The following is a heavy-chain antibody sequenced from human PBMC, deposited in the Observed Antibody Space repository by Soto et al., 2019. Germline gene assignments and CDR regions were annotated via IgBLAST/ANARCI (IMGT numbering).Heavy chain of an antibody. V-gene: IGHV1-3*01. CDR1: GYTFTNNA. CDR2: LNAGNSNR. Sequence: VQLVQSGAEVKKPGASVKVSCKASGYTFTNNAIHWVRQAPGQRLEWLGWLNAGNSNREYSQKFQGRIIMTKDTSASTAYMELSSLISEDTAVYYCARGYDFVWGSYSSDAFDIWGQGTMVTVSA. D-gene: IGHD3-16*02. CDR3: ARGYDFVWGSYSSDAFDI. J-gene: IGHJ3*02.